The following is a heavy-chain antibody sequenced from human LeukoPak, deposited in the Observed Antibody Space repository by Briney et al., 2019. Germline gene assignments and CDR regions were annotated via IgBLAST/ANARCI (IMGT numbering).Heavy chain of an antibody. CDR2: IKQDGSET. V-gene: IGHV3-7*01. D-gene: IGHD3-10*01. CDR3: ARLDGSGIYWNAFDI. CDR1: GSTFSSYW. J-gene: IGHJ3*02. Sequence: GGSLRLSCADSGSTFSSYWMSWVRQAPGKGLEWVANIKQDGSETYYVDSVKGRFTISRDNAKNSLYLQMNTLRAEDTAVYYCARLDGSGIYWNAFDIWGQGTMVTVSS.